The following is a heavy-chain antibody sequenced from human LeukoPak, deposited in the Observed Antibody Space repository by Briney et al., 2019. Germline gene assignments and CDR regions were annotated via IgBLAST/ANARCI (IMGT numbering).Heavy chain of an antibody. CDR2: IYYSGST. Sequence: PSETLCLTCTVSGDSISSYYWTWIRQPPGKGLEWIGYIYYSGSTNYNPSLKSRVTISVDTTKNQFSLKLNSVTAADTAVYYCARENNYFDYWGQGTLVTVSS. CDR3: ARENNYFDY. J-gene: IGHJ4*02. CDR1: GDSISSYY. V-gene: IGHV4-59*01.